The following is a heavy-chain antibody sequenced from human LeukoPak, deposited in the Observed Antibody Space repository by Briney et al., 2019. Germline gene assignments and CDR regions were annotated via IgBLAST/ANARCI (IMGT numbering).Heavy chain of an antibody. D-gene: IGHD3-3*01. CDR3: GRFWSGYLPDY. V-gene: IGHV1-18*01. CDR1: GYRFNTYG. Sequence: EASVRVSCKASGYRFNTYGISWVRQAPGQGLEWMGWIRTDNGDTNYAPNLQGRVAMTTDASTSTAYMELRSLRSDDTAVYYCGRFWSGYLPDYWGQGTLVTVSS. CDR2: IRTDNGDT. J-gene: IGHJ4*02.